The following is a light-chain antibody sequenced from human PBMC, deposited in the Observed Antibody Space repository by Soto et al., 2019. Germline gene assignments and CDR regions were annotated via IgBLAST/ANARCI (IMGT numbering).Light chain of an antibody. J-gene: IGLJ1*01. Sequence: QSALTQPASVSGSPGQSITISCTGTSSDVGGYNDVSWYQQHPGKAPKLMIYEVSKRPSGVSNRFSGSKSGNTSSLTISGLQAEDEADYYCSSYTSSSTLVFGTGTKLTVL. CDR1: SSDVGGYND. CDR3: SSYTSSSTLV. V-gene: IGLV2-14*01. CDR2: EVS.